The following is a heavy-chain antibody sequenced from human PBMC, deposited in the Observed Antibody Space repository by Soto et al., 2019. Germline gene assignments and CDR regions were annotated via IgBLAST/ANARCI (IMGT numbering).Heavy chain of an antibody. CDR1: GDTFSNYA. Sequence: SVKVSCKVSGDTFSNYAINWVRQAPGQGLEWMGSIFPLTDIPDYAQNFQARLTISADKSTSTAYMELSSLTSDDTATYFCARCPLVVLNYFESWGQGTLVTVSS. J-gene: IGHJ4*02. CDR2: IFPLTDIP. CDR3: ARCPLVVLNYFES. V-gene: IGHV1-69*04.